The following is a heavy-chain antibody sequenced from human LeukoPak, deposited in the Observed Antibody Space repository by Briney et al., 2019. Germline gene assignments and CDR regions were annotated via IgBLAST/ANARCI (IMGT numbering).Heavy chain of an antibody. J-gene: IGHJ4*02. Sequence: ASVKVSCKASGYTFTSYGITWARQAPGQGLEWMGWISAYKGNTNYAQKLQGRVTMTTDTSTSTAYMELRSLRSDDTGVYYCARADRDFWSRFNDYWGQGTLVTVSS. D-gene: IGHD3-3*01. CDR1: GYTFTSYG. V-gene: IGHV1-18*01. CDR3: ARADRDFWSRFNDY. CDR2: ISAYKGNT.